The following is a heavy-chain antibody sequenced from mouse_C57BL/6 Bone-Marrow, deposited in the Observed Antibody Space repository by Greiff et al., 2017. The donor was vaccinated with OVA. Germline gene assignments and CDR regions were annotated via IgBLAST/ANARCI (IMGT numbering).Heavy chain of an antibody. CDR3: ASCWLPLYAMDY. CDR1: GYSITSGYS. V-gene: IGHV3-6*01. Sequence: EVQRVESGPGLVKPSQSLSLTCSVTGYSITSGYSWNWIRQFPGNKLEWMGYISYDGSNNYNPSLKNRISITRDTSKNQFFLKLNSVTTEDTATYYCASCWLPLYAMDYWGQGTSVTVSS. D-gene: IGHD2-2*01. J-gene: IGHJ4*01. CDR2: ISYDGSN.